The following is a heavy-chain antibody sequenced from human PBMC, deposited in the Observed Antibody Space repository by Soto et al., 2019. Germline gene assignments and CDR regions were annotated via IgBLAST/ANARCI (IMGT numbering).Heavy chain of an antibody. CDR1: GTTFSSYT. D-gene: IGHD5-12*01. J-gene: IGHJ6*03. V-gene: IGHV1-69*02. CDR3: ATVGVDIVATGPETSYMDV. Sequence: SEKVSCKASGTTFSSYTLSWVRQAPGQGLEWMGRIIPMLGIANYAQKFQGRVTIPADKSTSTAYMELSSLRSEDTAVYYCATVGVDIVATGPETSYMDVWGKGTTVTVSS. CDR2: IIPMLGIA.